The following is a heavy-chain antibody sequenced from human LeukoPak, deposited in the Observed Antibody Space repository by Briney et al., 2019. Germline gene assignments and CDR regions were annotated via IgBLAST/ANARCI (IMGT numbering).Heavy chain of an antibody. J-gene: IGHJ4*02. D-gene: IGHD6-19*01. CDR2: IWYDGSNK. CDR1: GFTSSSNG. CDR3: ARAEKIAVAGMGYYFDY. Sequence: GGSLRLSCVASGFTSSSNGMHWVRQAPGKGLEWVAVIWYDGSNKYYADSVKGRFTISRDNSKNTLYLQMNSLRAEDTAVYYCARAEKIAVAGMGYYFDYWGQGTLVTVSS. V-gene: IGHV3-33*01.